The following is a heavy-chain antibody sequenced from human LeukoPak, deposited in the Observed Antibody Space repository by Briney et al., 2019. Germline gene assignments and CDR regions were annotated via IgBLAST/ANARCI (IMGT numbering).Heavy chain of an antibody. CDR3: ASSYYDSGGYYRIDY. CDR2: IYYSGST. J-gene: IGHJ4*02. V-gene: IGHV4-59*01. Sequence: SETLSLTCSVPGGSISSYYWSWIRQPPGKGLEWIGYIYYSGSTNYNPSLKSRVTVSVDTSKNQFSLKLSSVTAADTAVYYCASSYYDSGGYYRIDYWGQGTLVSVSS. CDR1: GGSISSYY. D-gene: IGHD3-22*01.